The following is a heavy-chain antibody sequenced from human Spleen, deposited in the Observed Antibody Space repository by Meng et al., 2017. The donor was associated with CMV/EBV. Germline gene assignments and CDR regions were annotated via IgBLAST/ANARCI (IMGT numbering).Heavy chain of an antibody. D-gene: IGHD3-10*01. J-gene: IGHJ6*02. CDR3: AKDRYYSGAGSYGMDV. Sequence: GGSLRLSCAASGFSFSYFGMHWVRQAPGKGLEWVAFIWYDGSKQNFADSVKGRFTVSRDNSNNTLYLQMNSLRAEDTAVYYCAKDRYYSGAGSYGMDVWGQGTTVTVSS. CDR1: GFSFSYFG. V-gene: IGHV3-30*02. CDR2: IWYDGSKQ.